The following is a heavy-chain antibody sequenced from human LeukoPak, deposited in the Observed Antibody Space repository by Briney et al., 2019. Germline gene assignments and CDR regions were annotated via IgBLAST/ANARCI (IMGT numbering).Heavy chain of an antibody. CDR1: GFTFSSYA. Sequence: PGGSLRLSCAASGFTFSSYAMHWVRQAPGKGLEYVSAISSNGGSTYYANSVKGRFTISRDNSKNTLYLQMGSLRAEDMAVYYCARAKYYDSGGYYQGFFDYSGQGTLVTVSS. CDR3: ARAKYYDSGGYYQGFFDY. J-gene: IGHJ4*02. CDR2: ISSNGGST. V-gene: IGHV3-64*01. D-gene: IGHD3-22*01.